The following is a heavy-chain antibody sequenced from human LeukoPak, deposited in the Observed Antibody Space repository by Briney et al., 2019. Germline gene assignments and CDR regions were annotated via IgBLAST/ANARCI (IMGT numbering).Heavy chain of an antibody. D-gene: IGHD3-10*01. CDR2: ISGSGGSR. CDR3: ATPLWFGELWGAFDY. Sequence: PGGSLRLSCAASGFTFRNYALNWVRQAPGKGLEWVSAISGSGGSRHYADSVKGRFTVSRDNSKNTLYLQMNSLRADDTAVYYCATPLWFGELWGAFDYWGQGALVAVSS. J-gene: IGHJ4*02. V-gene: IGHV3-23*01. CDR1: GFTFRNYA.